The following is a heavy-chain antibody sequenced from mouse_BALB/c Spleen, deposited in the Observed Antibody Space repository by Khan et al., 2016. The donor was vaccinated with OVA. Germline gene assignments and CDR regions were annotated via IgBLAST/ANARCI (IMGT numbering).Heavy chain of an antibody. CDR3: AREWGAWFPY. CDR1: GYTFTDYN. CDR2: IYPGSGNT. V-gene: IGHV1-77*01. Sequence: QVQLKESGAELARPGASVKLSCKASGYTFTDYNINWVKQRTGQGLEWIGEIYPGSGNTYFNEKFKGKATLTADKSSSTAYMQLSSLTSEDSAVYFGAREWGAWFPYWGQGTLLTVSA. J-gene: IGHJ3*01.